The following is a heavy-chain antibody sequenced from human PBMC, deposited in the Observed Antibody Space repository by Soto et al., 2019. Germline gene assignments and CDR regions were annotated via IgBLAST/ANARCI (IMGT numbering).Heavy chain of an antibody. J-gene: IGHJ2*01. CDR2: IIPIFGTA. D-gene: IGHD2-15*01. CDR3: ARSRSKLLYDWYFDL. Sequence: QVQLVQSGAEVKKPGSSVKVSCKASGGTFSSYAISWVRQAPGQGLEWMGGIIPIFGTANYAQKFRGRVTITADESTSTAYMELSSLRSEDTAVYYCARSRSKLLYDWYFDLWGRGTLVTVSS. V-gene: IGHV1-69*01. CDR1: GGTFSSYA.